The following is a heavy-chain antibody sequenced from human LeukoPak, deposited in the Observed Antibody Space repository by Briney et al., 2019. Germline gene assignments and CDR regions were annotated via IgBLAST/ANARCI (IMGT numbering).Heavy chain of an antibody. CDR2: INQDGSKV. Sequence: PGGSLRLSCAAFGFTFSSYWMSWVRQAPGKGLECVANINQDGSKVYYVDSVKSRFTISRDKAKKSLYLQMNSLRAEDTAVYYCARPIYSSSWDAFNIWGQGTMVTVSS. CDR1: GFTFSSYW. J-gene: IGHJ3*02. V-gene: IGHV3-7*01. D-gene: IGHD6-13*01. CDR3: ARPIYSSSWDAFNI.